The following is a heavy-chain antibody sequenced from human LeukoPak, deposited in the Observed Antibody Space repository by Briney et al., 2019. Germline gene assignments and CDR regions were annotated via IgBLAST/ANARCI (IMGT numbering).Heavy chain of an antibody. CDR2: INPKSGGT. CDR1: GFTFTGYY. CDR3: ARDIAARQGPFDY. J-gene: IGHJ4*02. Sequence: RASVKVSCKASGFTFTGYYMHWVRQAPGQGLEWMGWINPKSGGTNYAQKFQGRVTMTRDTSISTAYMELRSLRSDDTAVYYCARDIAARQGPFDYWGQGTLVTVSS. V-gene: IGHV1-2*02. D-gene: IGHD6-6*01.